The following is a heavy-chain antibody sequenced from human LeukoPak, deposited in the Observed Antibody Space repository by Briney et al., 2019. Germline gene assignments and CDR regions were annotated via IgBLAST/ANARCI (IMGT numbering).Heavy chain of an antibody. CDR3: ARALSA. D-gene: IGHD3-3*01. Sequence: GGSLRLSCAASGFTFSDYWMHWVRRAPGKGLEWVANIEGDETEKYYVDSVKGRFTISRGNAKNSVFLQMNSLRVEDTAIYYCARALSAWGQGTLVTVSS. CDR1: GFTFSDYW. V-gene: IGHV3-7*03. CDR2: IEGDETEK. J-gene: IGHJ4*02.